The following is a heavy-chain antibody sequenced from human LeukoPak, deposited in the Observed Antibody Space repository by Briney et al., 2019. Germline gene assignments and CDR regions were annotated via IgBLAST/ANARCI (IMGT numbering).Heavy chain of an antibody. CDR3: ARSSGSYPWDWFDP. J-gene: IGHJ5*02. D-gene: IGHD1-26*01. Sequence: PSETLSLTCAVYGGSFSGYYWSWIRQPPGKGLEWIGEINHSGSTNYNPSLKSRVTISVDTSKNQFSLKLSSVTAADTAVYYCARSSGSYPWDWFDPWGQGTLVTVSS. CDR2: INHSGST. V-gene: IGHV4-34*01. CDR1: GGSFSGYY.